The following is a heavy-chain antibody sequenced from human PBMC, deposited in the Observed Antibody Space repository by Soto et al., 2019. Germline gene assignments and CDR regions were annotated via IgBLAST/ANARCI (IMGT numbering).Heavy chain of an antibody. CDR2: IYYSGST. D-gene: IGHD3-22*01. CDR1: GGSISSGDYY. J-gene: IGHJ4*02. Sequence: KQSQTLSLTCTFSGGSISSGDYYWSWIRQPPGKGLEWIGYIYYSGSTYYNPSLKSRVTISVDTSKNQFSLKLSSVTAADTAVYYCARGFYYYDSSGYFSFDYWGQGTLVTVSS. CDR3: ARGFYYYDSSGYFSFDY. V-gene: IGHV4-30-4*01.